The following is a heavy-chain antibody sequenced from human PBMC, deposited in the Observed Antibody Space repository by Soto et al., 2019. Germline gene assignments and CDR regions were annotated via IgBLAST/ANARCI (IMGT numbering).Heavy chain of an antibody. CDR2: ISHSGTA. V-gene: IGHV4-4*02. CDR1: GDSISSSHW. J-gene: IGHJ3*01. CDR3: ARVVLSITRGAFDA. D-gene: IGHD1-20*01. Sequence: QVHLQESGPGLVKPSGTLSLTCAVSGDSISSSHWWTWVRQSPGKGLEYIGEISHSGTANSNPSLKRRVTLSADKSKNPFSLTLTSVTAADTAVYYCARVVLSITRGAFDAWGQGTPVTVSP.